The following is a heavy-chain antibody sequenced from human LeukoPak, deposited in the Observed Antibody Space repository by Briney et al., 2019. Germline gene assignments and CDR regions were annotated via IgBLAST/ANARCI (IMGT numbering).Heavy chain of an antibody. J-gene: IGHJ4*02. D-gene: IGHD1-20*01. CDR2: IYPGDSDT. V-gene: IGHV5-51*01. CDR1: GYSFTTYW. CDR3: ARLGITGTTLYYFDY. Sequence: KNGESMKISCKGSGYSFTTYWIAWVRQMPGKGLEWMGIIYPGDSDTRYSPSFQGQVTISADKSISTAYLQWSSLKDSDTAMFYCARLGITGTTLYYFDYWGQGTLVTVSS.